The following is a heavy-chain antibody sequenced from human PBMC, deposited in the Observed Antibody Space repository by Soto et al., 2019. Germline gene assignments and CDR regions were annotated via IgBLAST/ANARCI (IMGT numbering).Heavy chain of an antibody. Sequence: ASVKVSCKASGYTFTGYYMHWVRQAPGQGLEWMGWINPNSGGTNYAQKFQGRVTMTRDTSISTAYMELSRLRSDDTAVYYCASLIGQYYDFWSGSFYWGQGTLVTVSS. CDR2: INPNSGGT. CDR1: GYTFTGYY. CDR3: ASLIGQYYDFWSGSFY. V-gene: IGHV1-2*02. J-gene: IGHJ4*02. D-gene: IGHD3-3*01.